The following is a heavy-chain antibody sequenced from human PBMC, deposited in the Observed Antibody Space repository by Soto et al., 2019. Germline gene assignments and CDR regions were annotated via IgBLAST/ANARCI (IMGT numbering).Heavy chain of an antibody. J-gene: IGHJ5*02. CDR3: VRQNIVRGVLSWFDP. D-gene: IGHD3-10*01. V-gene: IGHV4-39*01. Sequence: QLQLQESGPRLVKPSETLSLICSVSGGSIRSGSNYWAWIRQPPGKGLDWIGTVYYNGNTYYNASLKSRVTISADTSKNQFSLKLSSVSAADTAVYYCVRQNIVRGVLSWFDPWGQGTLVTVSS. CDR1: GGSIRSGSNY. CDR2: VYYNGNT.